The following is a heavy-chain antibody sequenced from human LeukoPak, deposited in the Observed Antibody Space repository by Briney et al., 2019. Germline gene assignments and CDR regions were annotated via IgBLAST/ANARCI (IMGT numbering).Heavy chain of an antibody. CDR1: GGXISTYY. CDR3: AREYYYDSSGYYPPHAFDI. D-gene: IGHD3-22*01. J-gene: IGHJ3*02. CDR2: IYYSGST. Sequence: PSETLSLTCTVSGGXISTYYCSWIRQPPGKGLEWIGYIYYSGSTNYNPSLKSRVTISVDTSKKQFSLKLSSVTAADTAVYYCAREYYYDSSGYYPPHAFDIWGQGTMVTVSS. V-gene: IGHV4-59*01.